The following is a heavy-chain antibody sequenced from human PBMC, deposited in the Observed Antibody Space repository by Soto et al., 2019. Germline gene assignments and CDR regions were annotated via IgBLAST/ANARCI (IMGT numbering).Heavy chain of an antibody. J-gene: IGHJ5*02. Sequence: QITLKESGPTLVKPTQTLTLTCTFSGFSLITSGVGVGWIRQPPGKALEWLALIYWDDDKRYSPSLKSRLTTTKXXSXNXAVLTMTNMDPVDTATYYCAHRRPFTSTWNGGWFDPWGQGTLVTVSS. CDR2: IYWDDDK. D-gene: IGHD6-13*01. V-gene: IGHV2-5*02. CDR1: GFSLITSGVG. CDR3: AHRRPFTSTWNGGWFDP.